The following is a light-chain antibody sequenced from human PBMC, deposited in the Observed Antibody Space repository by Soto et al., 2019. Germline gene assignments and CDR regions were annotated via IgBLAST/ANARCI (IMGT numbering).Light chain of an antibody. Sequence: EIVLTQSPGTLPLSPGDRATLSCRASQSVSTNYLAWYQQKLGQAPRLLIYGASSRATGIPDRFSGNGSGTDFTLTISRLEPEDFAVYYCHQYGSTPFTFGPGTKVDIK. CDR2: GAS. CDR1: QSVSTNY. CDR3: HQYGSTPFT. J-gene: IGKJ3*01. V-gene: IGKV3-20*01.